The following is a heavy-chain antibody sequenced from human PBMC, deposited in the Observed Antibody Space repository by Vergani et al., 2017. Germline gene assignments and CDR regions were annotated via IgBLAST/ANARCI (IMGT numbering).Heavy chain of an antibody. J-gene: IGHJ4*02. V-gene: IGHV3-11*05. D-gene: IGHD6-19*01. CDR1: GFTFSDYY. CDR2: ISSSSSYT. Sequence: VQLLESGGGLVQPGGSLRLSCAASGFTFSDYYMSWIRQAPGKGLEWVSYISSSSSYTNYADSVKGRFTISRDNAKNSLYLQMNSLRAEDTAVYYCARDPNIAVAGIDPVGYWGQGTLVTVSS. CDR3: ARDPNIAVAGIDPVGY.